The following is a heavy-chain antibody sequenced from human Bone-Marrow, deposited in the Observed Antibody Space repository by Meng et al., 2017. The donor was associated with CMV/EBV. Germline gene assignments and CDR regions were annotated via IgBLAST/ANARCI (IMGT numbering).Heavy chain of an antibody. CDR3: ARVGTETMYDFWSGYTGDAFDM. Sequence: ASVKVSCKASGYTFTSYYMHWVRQAPGQGLEWMGIINPSGGSTSYAQKFQGRVTISSDDSTRTVYMELSSLRSEDTAVYYCARVGTETMYDFWSGYTGDAFDMWGQGTTVTVSS. CDR1: GYTFTSYY. J-gene: IGHJ3*02. D-gene: IGHD3-3*01. V-gene: IGHV1-46*01. CDR2: INPSGGST.